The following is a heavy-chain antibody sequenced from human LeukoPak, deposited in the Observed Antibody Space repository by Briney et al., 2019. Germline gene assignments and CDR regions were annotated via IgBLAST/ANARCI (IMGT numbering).Heavy chain of an antibody. V-gene: IGHV1-18*01. J-gene: IGHJ4*02. CDR3: ARTAYYDSSGYYSY. CDR2: ISAYNGNT. CDR1: GYTFTSYG. D-gene: IGHD3-22*01. Sequence: VASVKVSCKASGYTFTSYGISWVRQAPGQGLEWMGWISAYNGNTNYAQKLQGRVTMTTDTSTSTAYMELRSLRSDDTAVYYCARTAYYDSSGYYSYWGQGTLVTVSS.